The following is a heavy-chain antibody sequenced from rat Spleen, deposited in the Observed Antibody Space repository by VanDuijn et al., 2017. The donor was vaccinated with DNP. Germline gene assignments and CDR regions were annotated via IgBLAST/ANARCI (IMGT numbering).Heavy chain of an antibody. Sequence: EVQFVESGGGLVQPGRSLKLSCAASGFTFSDYYMAWVRQAPKEGLEWVASISYEGSSTYYGDSVKGRFTISRDNAKSTLYLQMNSLRSEDTATYYCARTYYFDYWGQGVMVTVSS. V-gene: IGHV5-22*01. CDR3: ARTYYFDY. CDR1: GFTFSDYY. CDR2: ISYEGSST. J-gene: IGHJ2*01.